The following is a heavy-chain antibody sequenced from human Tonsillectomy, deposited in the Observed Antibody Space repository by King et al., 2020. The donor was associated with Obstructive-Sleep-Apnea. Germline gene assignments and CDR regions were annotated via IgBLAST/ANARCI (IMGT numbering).Heavy chain of an antibody. CDR1: GFTFDDYA. CDR3: AAKSLTGYPQHYYGMDV. CDR2: ISWNSGST. D-gene: IGHD3-9*01. Sequence: QLVQSGGGLVQPGRSLRLSCAAPGFTFDDYAMHWVRQAPGKGLEWVSGISWNSGSTGYADSVKGRFTISRDNAKNSLYLQMNSLRAEDTALYYCAAKSLTGYPQHYYGMDVWGQGTTVTVSS. J-gene: IGHJ6*02. V-gene: IGHV3-9*01.